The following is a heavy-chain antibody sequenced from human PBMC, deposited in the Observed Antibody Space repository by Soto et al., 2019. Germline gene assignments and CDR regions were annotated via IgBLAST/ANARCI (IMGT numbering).Heavy chain of an antibody. V-gene: IGHV4-61*01. CDR1: GASVNSGTHF. CDR2: VYRSGIT. Sequence: PSETLSLTCRVSGASVNSGTHFWRWIRQAPGKGLEWIGYVYRSGITNSNPALKSRVFVSADMARNQFSLTLDSVTPADTAVYYCAREDMSGTYYFDYWGPGIQVTVSS. CDR3: AREDMSGTYYFDY. D-gene: IGHD1-26*01. J-gene: IGHJ4*02.